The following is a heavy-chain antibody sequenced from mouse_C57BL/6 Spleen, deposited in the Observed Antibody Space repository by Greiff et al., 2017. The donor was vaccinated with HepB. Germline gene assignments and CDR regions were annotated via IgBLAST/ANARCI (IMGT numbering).Heavy chain of an antibody. D-gene: IGHD2-1*01. CDR2: IDPSDSYT. V-gene: IGHV1-50*01. J-gene: IGHJ4*01. Sequence: QVQLQQPGAELVKPGASVKLSCKASGYTFTSYWMQWVKQRPGQGLEWIGEIDPSDSYTNYNQKFKGKATLTVDTSSSTAYMQLSSLTSEDSAVYYCARSGYGNYNYAMDYWGQGTSVTVSS. CDR1: GYTFTSYW. CDR3: ARSGYGNYNYAMDY.